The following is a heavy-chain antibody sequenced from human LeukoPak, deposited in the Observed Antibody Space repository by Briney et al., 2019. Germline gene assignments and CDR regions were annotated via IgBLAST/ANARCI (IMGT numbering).Heavy chain of an antibody. Sequence: ASVKVSCKPSGYTFGTHWMHWVRQAPGQGLEWMAIINPSGGSTTYAQKFQGRVTMVRDMSTTVYMELSSLTSEDTAVYYCARSRDFYGGDGYDYWGQGTLVTVSS. CDR3: ARSRDFYGGDGYDY. V-gene: IGHV1-46*01. D-gene: IGHD4-23*01. CDR2: INPSGGST. CDR1: GYTFGTHW. J-gene: IGHJ4*02.